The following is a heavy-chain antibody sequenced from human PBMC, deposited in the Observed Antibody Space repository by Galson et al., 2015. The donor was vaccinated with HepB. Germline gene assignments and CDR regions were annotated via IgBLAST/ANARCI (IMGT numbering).Heavy chain of an antibody. J-gene: IGHJ5*02. CDR1: GFTFSSYG. CDR2: IWYDGSNK. CDR3: ARDRGLRFVEWFPNWFDP. D-gene: IGHD3-3*01. Sequence: SLRLSCAASGFTFSSYGMHWVRQAPGKGLEWVAVIWYDGSNKYYADSVKGRFTISRDNSKNTLYLQMNSLRAEDTAVYYCARDRGLRFVEWFPNWFDPWGQGTLVTVSS. V-gene: IGHV3-33*01.